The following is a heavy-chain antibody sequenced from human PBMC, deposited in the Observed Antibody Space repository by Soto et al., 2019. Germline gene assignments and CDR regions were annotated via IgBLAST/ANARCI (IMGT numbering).Heavy chain of an antibody. CDR2: INPNSGGT. J-gene: IGHJ4*02. Sequence: ASVKVSCKASGYTFTDYYMHWVRQAPGQGLAWMGWINPNSGGTNYAQKFQGWVTMTRDTSISTAYMELSRLTSDDTAVYYCATQRLGDASGGYPFDYWGQGTPVTVS. V-gene: IGHV1-2*04. CDR1: GYTFTDYY. D-gene: IGHD3-22*01. CDR3: ATQRLGDASGGYPFDY.